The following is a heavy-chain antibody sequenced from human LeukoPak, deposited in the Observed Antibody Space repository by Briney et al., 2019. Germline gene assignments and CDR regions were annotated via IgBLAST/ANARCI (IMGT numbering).Heavy chain of an antibody. Sequence: SETLSLTCTVSGGSISSGDYYWSWIRQPPGKGLEWIGYIYYSGSTYYNPSLKSRVTISVDTSKNQFSLKLSSVTAADTAVYYCARTTSGYYFGAAFDIWGQGTMVTVSS. J-gene: IGHJ3*02. D-gene: IGHD3-22*01. CDR3: ARTTSGYYFGAAFDI. CDR2: IYYSGST. V-gene: IGHV4-30-4*02. CDR1: GGSISSGDYY.